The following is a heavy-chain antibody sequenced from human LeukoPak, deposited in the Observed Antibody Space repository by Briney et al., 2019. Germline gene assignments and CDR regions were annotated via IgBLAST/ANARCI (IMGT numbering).Heavy chain of an antibody. CDR2: IYTSRST. V-gene: IGHV4-4*07. Sequence: SSETLSLTCTVSGGSIDSYHWSWIRHPAGRGLEWIGRIYTSRSTNYNPSLKRRVTISVDTSKNQFSLKLSSVTAADTAVYYCARDPQNYYGSGSYYNGWFDPWGQGTLVTVSS. D-gene: IGHD3-10*01. CDR1: GGSIDSYH. CDR3: ARDPQNYYGSGSYYNGWFDP. J-gene: IGHJ5*02.